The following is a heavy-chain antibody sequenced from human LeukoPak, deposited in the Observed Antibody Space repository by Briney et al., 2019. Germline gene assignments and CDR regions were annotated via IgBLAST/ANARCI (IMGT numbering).Heavy chain of an antibody. J-gene: IGHJ5*02. V-gene: IGHV3-74*01. Sequence: GGSLRLSCAASGNTFGNNWMHWVRDGPGKGLVWISRINSDGGGAIYADSVKGRFTVSRDNAKNTLYLQMNSLRAEDTAVYYCARDVPHNWFDTWGQGTLVTVSS. CDR1: GNTFGNNW. CDR3: ARDVPHNWFDT. CDR2: INSDGGGA.